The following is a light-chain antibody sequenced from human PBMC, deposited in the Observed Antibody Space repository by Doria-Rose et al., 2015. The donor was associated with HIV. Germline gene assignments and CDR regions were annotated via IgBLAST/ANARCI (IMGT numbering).Light chain of an antibody. CDR2: SAS. CDR3: QQSYNTPYT. V-gene: IGKV1-39*01. CDR1: QSISSY. J-gene: IGKJ2*01. Sequence: DIQMTQSPSSLSASVGDRVTITCRASQSISSYLNWYQRKPGKAPKLLIFSASSLQSGVPSTFSGSGSGTDSTLTISSLQPEDFATYFCQQSYNTPYTFAQGTKLEI.